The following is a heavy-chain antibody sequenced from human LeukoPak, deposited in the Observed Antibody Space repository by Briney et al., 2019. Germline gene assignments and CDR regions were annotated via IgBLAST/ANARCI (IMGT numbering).Heavy chain of an antibody. CDR2: INPSGGST. D-gene: IGHD3-10*01. CDR3: ARGSGSGSYYVPTDY. Sequence: GASVKVSCKASGYTFTSYYIHWVRQAPGQGLEWMGVINPSGGSTTYAQKFQGRVTMTRDTSTSTVYMELISLRYEDTAVYYCARGSGSGSYYVPTDYWGQGSQVTVSS. CDR1: GYTFTSYY. V-gene: IGHV1-46*01. J-gene: IGHJ4*02.